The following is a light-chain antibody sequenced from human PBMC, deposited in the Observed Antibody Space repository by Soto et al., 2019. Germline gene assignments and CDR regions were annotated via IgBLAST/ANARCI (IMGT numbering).Light chain of an antibody. CDR2: EVS. V-gene: IGLV2-8*01. CDR3: SSYAGTKHYV. CDR1: SSDIGGYNY. J-gene: IGLJ1*01. Sequence: QSALTQPPSASGSPGQSVTISCTGTSSDIGGYNYVSWYQQHPVKAPKLIFYEVSKRPSGVPDRFSGYKSGNTASLTVSGLQSEDEADYYCSSYAGTKHYVFGTGTKLTVL.